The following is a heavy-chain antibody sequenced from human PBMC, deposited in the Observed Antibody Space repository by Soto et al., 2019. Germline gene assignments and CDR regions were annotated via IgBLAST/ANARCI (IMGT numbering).Heavy chain of an antibody. J-gene: IGHJ4*02. V-gene: IGHV3-23*01. CDR3: AKGSPRVDY. CDR1: GFTFSSYA. Sequence: PGGPLRLSCAASGFTFSSYAMTWVRQSPGKGLEWVSGISGTSGSTYYADSVKGRFTISRDNSKNTLYLQMNSLRAEDTAVYYCAKGSPRVDYWGQGTLVTVSS. CDR2: ISGTSGST.